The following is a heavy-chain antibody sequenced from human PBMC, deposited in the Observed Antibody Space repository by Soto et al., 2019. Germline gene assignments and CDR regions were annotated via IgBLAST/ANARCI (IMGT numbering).Heavy chain of an antibody. CDR3: ARGSGGHNYYYGMDV. CDR1: GFTFGTYW. J-gene: IGHJ6*02. D-gene: IGHD2-15*01. Sequence: GSLRLSCTASGFTFGTYWIIWCRHAAFMGLEWVANIGEDGSEKYYVDSVKGRFTISRDNAKNSLYLQMNSLRADDTAVYYCARGSGGHNYYYGMDVWGQGTTVTVSS. V-gene: IGHV3-7*03. CDR2: IGEDGSEK.